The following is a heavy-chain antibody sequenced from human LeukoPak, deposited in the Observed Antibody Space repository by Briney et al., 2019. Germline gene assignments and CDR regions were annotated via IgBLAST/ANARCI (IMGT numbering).Heavy chain of an antibody. V-gene: IGHV1-2*06. D-gene: IGHD6-19*01. Sequence: ASVKVSCKASGYTFSGYYIHWVRQAPGQGLEWMGRINPNSGDTNYAQKFQGRVTMTRDTSISTAYMELSRLTSDDTAVYFCARGSPFDIWGQGTMVTVSS. J-gene: IGHJ3*02. CDR3: ARGSPFDI. CDR1: GYTFSGYY. CDR2: INPNSGDT.